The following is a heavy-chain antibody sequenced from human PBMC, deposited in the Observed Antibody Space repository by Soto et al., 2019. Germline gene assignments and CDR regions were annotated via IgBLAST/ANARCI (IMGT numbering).Heavy chain of an antibody. D-gene: IGHD3-3*01. Sequence: QVQLVQSGAAVKKPGASVKVSCKASGYTFTSYGISWVRQAPGQGLAWMGWISAYNGNTYYAQKLQGRVNMTTDTATSTAYMELRSLIAVDTVVYYGARDWGRACLEGVRKADAFDIWGQGTMVTVSS. CDR3: ARDWGRACLEGVRKADAFDI. CDR2: ISAYNGNT. V-gene: IGHV1-18*01. J-gene: IGHJ3*02. CDR1: GYTFTSYG.